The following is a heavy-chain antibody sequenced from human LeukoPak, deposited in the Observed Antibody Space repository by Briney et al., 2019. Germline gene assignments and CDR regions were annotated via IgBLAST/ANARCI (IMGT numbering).Heavy chain of an antibody. Sequence: ASVKVSCKASGYTFTSYGISWVRQAPGRGLEWIGWISAYNGNTNYAQKLQGRVTMTTDTSTSTAYMELRSLRSDDTAVYYCARDRTDYDFWSGYSDWGQGTLVTVSS. D-gene: IGHD3-3*01. CDR3: ARDRTDYDFWSGYSD. CDR2: ISAYNGNT. V-gene: IGHV1-18*01. J-gene: IGHJ4*02. CDR1: GYTFTSYG.